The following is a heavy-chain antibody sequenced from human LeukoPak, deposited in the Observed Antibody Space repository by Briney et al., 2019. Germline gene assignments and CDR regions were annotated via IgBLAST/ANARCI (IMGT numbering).Heavy chain of an antibody. V-gene: IGHV1-18*01. Sequence: DSVKVSCKASGYAFIFYGINWVRQAPGQGLEWMGFISVNNGNTHYAEKFQGRVAMATDTSTSTAYLEVRSLRSDDTAVYYCQRITIFGVVIDFDYWGPGTLVTVSS. CDR2: ISVNNGNT. CDR1: GYAFIFYG. J-gene: IGHJ4*02. D-gene: IGHD3-3*01. CDR3: QRITIFGVVIDFDY.